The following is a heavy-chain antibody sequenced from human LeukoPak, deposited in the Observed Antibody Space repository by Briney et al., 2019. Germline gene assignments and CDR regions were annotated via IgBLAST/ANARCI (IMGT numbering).Heavy chain of an antibody. D-gene: IGHD3-10*01. CDR3: ARVNGGGFDH. J-gene: IGHJ4*02. Sequence: GRSLRLSCAASGFTVSSNYMSWVRQAPGKGLEWVSVIYSGGRTYYADSVKGRFTISSHNSKNTLYLQMNSLRAEDTAVYYCARVNGGGFDHWGQGTLVTVSA. V-gene: IGHV3-53*04. CDR2: IYSGGRT. CDR1: GFTVSSNY.